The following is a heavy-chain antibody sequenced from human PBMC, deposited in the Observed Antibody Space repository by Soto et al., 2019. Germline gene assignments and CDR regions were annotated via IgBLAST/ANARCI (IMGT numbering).Heavy chain of an antibody. J-gene: IGHJ2*01. CDR2: IYYSGST. Sequence: SETLSLTCTVSGGSISSYYWSWIRQPPGKGLEWIGYIYYSGSTNYNPSLKSRVTISVDTSKNQFSLKLSSVTAADTAAYYCARAGLYEGGWYFDLWGRGTLVTVSS. D-gene: IGHD2-15*01. V-gene: IGHV4-59*01. CDR3: ARAGLYEGGWYFDL. CDR1: GGSISSYY.